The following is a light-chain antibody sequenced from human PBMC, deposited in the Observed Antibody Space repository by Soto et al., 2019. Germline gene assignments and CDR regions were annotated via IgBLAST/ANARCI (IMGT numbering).Light chain of an antibody. J-gene: IGKJ1*01. CDR1: QSISSY. Sequence: DIQMTQSPSSLSASVGDRVTITCRASQSISSYLNWYQQKPGKAPKLLIYAASSLQSGVPSRFSGSGSGTDFTLTISSLQSEDCAVYYCQQYDNRPWTFGQGTKVDIK. V-gene: IGKV1-39*01. CDR2: AAS. CDR3: QQYDNRPWT.